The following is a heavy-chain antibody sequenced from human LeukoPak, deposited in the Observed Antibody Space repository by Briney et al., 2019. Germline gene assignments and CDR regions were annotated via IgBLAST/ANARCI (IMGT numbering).Heavy chain of an antibody. CDR3: ARDQGGHSSAFDI. J-gene: IGHJ3*02. V-gene: IGHV3-53*01. Sequence: GGSLRLSCAVSGFTVSGNYMSWVRQAPGKGLEWVSLIYSGGTTYYADSVKGRFTISRDNSKNTLYLQMNSLRAEDTAVHYCARDQGGHSSAFDIWGQGTMVTVSS. CDR2: IYSGGTT. D-gene: IGHD4-11*01. CDR1: GFTVSGNY.